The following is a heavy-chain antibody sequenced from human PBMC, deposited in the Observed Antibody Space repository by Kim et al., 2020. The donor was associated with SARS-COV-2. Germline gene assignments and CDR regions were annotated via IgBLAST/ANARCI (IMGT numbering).Heavy chain of an antibody. J-gene: IGHJ4*02. V-gene: IGHV4-59*08. D-gene: IGHD3-22*01. Sequence: SETLSLTCTVSGGSISSYYWSWIRQPPGKGLEWIGYIYYSGSTNYNPSLKSRVTISVDTSKNQFSLKLSSVTAADTAVYYCARHSWDSSGSDYFDYWGQGTLVTVSS. CDR3: ARHSWDSSGSDYFDY. CDR1: GGSISSYY. CDR2: IYYSGST.